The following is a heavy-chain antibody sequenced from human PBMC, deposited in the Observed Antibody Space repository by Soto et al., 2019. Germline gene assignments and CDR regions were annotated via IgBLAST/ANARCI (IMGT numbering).Heavy chain of an antibody. D-gene: IGHD2-2*01. CDR3: ARQGVVPAAIGYYYYGMDV. J-gene: IGHJ6*02. V-gene: IGHV1-69*02. CDR1: GGTFSSYT. Sequence: QVQLVQSGAEVKKPGSSVTVSCKASGGTFSSYTISWVRQAPGQGLEWMGRIIPILGIANYAQKFQGRVTITADKSTSTAYMELSSLRSEDTAVYYCARQGVVPAAIGYYYYGMDVWGQGTTVTVSS. CDR2: IIPILGIA.